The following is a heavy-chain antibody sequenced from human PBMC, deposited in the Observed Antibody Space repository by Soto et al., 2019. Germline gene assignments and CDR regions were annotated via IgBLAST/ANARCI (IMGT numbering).Heavy chain of an antibody. CDR3: AKGYDYIWGSYRALDY. J-gene: IGHJ4*02. Sequence: EVQLLESGGGLVQPGGSLRLSCAAPGFTFSSYAMSWVRQAPGKGLEWVSAISGSGGSTYYADSVKGRFTISRDNSKNTLYLQMNSLRAEDTAVYYCAKGYDYIWGSYRALDYWGQGTLVTVSS. D-gene: IGHD3-16*02. CDR1: GFTFSSYA. CDR2: ISGSGGST. V-gene: IGHV3-23*01.